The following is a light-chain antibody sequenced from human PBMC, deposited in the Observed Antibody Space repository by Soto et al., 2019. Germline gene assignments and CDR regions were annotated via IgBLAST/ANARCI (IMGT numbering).Light chain of an antibody. V-gene: IGKV3-20*01. CDR3: QQYGSTRFT. J-gene: IGKJ3*01. Sequence: EIVFTQSPGTLSLSPGERGTLSCRASQSVPSNYLAWYQLKPGQAPNLLIYGTSTRATGIPDRFSGSGSGTDFTLTISRLEPEDFAVYYCQQYGSTRFTFGPGTKVDIK. CDR1: QSVPSNY. CDR2: GTS.